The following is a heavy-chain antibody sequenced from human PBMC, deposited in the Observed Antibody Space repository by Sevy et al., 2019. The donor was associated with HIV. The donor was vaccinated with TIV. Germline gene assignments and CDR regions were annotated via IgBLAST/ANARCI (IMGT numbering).Heavy chain of an antibody. D-gene: IGHD3-22*01. Sequence: GGSLRLSCAASGFTFSSYAMSWVRQAPGKGLEWVSAISDSGGSTYYLDSVKGRFTISRDNSKNTLYLQMNSLRAEDTSVYYCAKGLAMIVVVELVDYWGQGTLVTVSS. J-gene: IGHJ4*02. V-gene: IGHV3-23*01. CDR3: AKGLAMIVVVELVDY. CDR2: ISDSGGST. CDR1: GFTFSSYA.